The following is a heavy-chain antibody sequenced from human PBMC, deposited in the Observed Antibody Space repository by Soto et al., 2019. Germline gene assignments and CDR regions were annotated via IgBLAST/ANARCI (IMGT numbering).Heavy chain of an antibody. D-gene: IGHD6-19*01. CDR1: GGSISSYY. CDR3: AGHSSGWLVGTEPVDY. Sequence: QVQLQESGPGLVKPSETLSLTCTVSGGSISSYYWSWIRQPPGKGLEWIGYIYYSGSTNYNPYLKSRVTISVDTSKNQFSLKLSSVTAADTAVYYCAGHSSGWLVGTEPVDYCGQGTLVTVSS. CDR2: IYYSGST. V-gene: IGHV4-59*08. J-gene: IGHJ4*02.